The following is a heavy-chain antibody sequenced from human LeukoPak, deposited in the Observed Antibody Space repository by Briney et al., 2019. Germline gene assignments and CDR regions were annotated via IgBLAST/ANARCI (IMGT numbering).Heavy chain of an antibody. D-gene: IGHD3-22*01. V-gene: IGHV4-59*12. J-gene: IGHJ4*02. Sequence: SETLSLTCTVSVGSISSYHWSWIRQPPGKGLDWIGYIYYSGTTNYNPSLKSRVAMSVDMSNNQFSLKLSSVTAADTAVYYCARKGYYDSKDFDYWGQGTQVTVSS. CDR1: VGSISSYH. CDR2: IYYSGTT. CDR3: ARKGYYDSKDFDY.